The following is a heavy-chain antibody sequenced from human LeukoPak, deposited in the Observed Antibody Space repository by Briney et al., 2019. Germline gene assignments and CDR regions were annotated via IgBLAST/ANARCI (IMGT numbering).Heavy chain of an antibody. J-gene: IGHJ4*02. Sequence: SETLSLTCTVSGGSISSSSYYWGWIRQPPGKGLEWIGSIYYSGNTYYNPSLKSRVTISVDTSKNQFSLKLSSVTVADTAVYYCAAIEIATVSFTYWGQGTLVTVSS. CDR3: AAIEIATVSFTY. CDR1: GGSISSSSYY. CDR2: IYYSGNT. V-gene: IGHV4-39*01. D-gene: IGHD1-26*01.